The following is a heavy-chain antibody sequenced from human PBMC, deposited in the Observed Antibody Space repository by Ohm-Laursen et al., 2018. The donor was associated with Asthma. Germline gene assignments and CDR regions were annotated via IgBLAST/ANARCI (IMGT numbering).Heavy chain of an antibody. CDR3: AKGSSNDYNILTGYRY. CDR1: GFIFDEYA. V-gene: IGHV3-9*01. CDR2: ISWNSGSI. D-gene: IGHD3-9*01. Sequence: SLRLSCAAAGFIFDEYAMHWVRQAPGKGLEWVSGISWNSGSIAYADSVRGRFTISRDNAKNSLYLQMNSLRAEDTALYYCAKGSSNDYNILTGYRYWGQGTLVTVSS. J-gene: IGHJ4*02.